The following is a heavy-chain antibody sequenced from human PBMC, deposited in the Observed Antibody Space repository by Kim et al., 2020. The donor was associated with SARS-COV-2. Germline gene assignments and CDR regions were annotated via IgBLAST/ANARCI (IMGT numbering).Heavy chain of an antibody. CDR3: ARHGSSSSWYEIPPYYYYYGMDV. J-gene: IGHJ6*02. D-gene: IGHD6-13*01. CDR1: GFTFSDYY. Sequence: GGSLRLSCAASGFTFSDYYMSWIRQAPGKGLEWVSYISSSGSTIYYADSVKGRFTISRDNAKNSLYLQMNSLRAEDTAVYYCARHGSSSSWYEIPPYYYYYGMDVWGQGTTVTVSS. CDR2: ISSSGSTI. V-gene: IGHV3-11*01.